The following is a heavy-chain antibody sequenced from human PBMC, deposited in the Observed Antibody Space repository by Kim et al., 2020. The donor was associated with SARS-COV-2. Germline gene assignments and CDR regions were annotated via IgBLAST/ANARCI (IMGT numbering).Heavy chain of an antibody. Sequence: GGSLRLSCAASGFTVSSNYMSWVRQAPGKGLEWVSVIYSGGSTYYADSVKGRFTISRDNSKNTLYLQMNSLRAEDTAVYYCARDSKPYCSGGSCYRYYYMDVWGKGTKVTVSS. CDR2: IYSGGST. V-gene: IGHV3-66*01. CDR3: ARDSKPYCSGGSCYRYYYMDV. D-gene: IGHD2-15*01. CDR1: GFTVSSNY. J-gene: IGHJ6*03.